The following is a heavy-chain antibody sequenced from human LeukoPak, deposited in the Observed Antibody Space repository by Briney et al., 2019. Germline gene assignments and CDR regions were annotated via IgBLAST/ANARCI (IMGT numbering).Heavy chain of an antibody. CDR1: GFTFSSYA. CDR3: ALVVPGDYFDY. J-gene: IGHJ4*02. V-gene: IGHV3-23*01. CDR2: LSGSGGSP. Sequence: GGSLRLSCAGSGFTFSSYALSWVRQAPGRGLEWVSSLSGSGGSPYYADSVKGRFTISRDNSNNTLYLHMNGLGADDTAVYYCALVVPGDYFDYWGQGTLVTVSS. D-gene: IGHD2-2*01.